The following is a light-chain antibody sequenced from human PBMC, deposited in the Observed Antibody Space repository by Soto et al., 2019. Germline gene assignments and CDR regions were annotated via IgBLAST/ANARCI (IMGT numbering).Light chain of an antibody. Sequence: DIVMTQSPDSLAVSLGERATTNCKSSQSVSHISNNKSHLAWYQQKSGQPPKLLIYSTSTRESGVPDRFSGSGSGTDFTLTISRLQAEDVAVYYCQQCYSRPFTFGPGTKVDIK. CDR2: STS. V-gene: IGKV4-1*01. CDR3: QQCYSRPFT. CDR1: QSVSHISNNKSH. J-gene: IGKJ3*01.